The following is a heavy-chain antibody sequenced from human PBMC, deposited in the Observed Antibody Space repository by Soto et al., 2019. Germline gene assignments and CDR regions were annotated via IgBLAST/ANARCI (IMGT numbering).Heavy chain of an antibody. J-gene: IGHJ4*02. CDR2: IYWDDDK. CDR1: GFSLSTSGVG. CDR3: AHNRGYSYGSAFDY. D-gene: IGHD5-18*01. Sequence: QITLKGSGTALVKPTQTLTLTCTFSGFSLSTSGVGVAWVRQPPGKALEWRTLIYWDDDKRYSPSLKSRLTITKDTSKNQVVLTRTIMDPVDTTTYFCAHNRGYSYGSAFDYWGQGTLVTVSS. V-gene: IGHV2-5*02.